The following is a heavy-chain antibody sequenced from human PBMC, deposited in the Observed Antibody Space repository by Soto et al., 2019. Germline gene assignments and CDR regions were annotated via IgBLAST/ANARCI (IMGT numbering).Heavy chain of an antibody. CDR2: INPSGGST. V-gene: IGHV1-46*03. Sequence: ASVKVSCKASGYTFTSYYMHWVRQAPGQGLEWMGIINPSGGSTSYAQKFQGRVTMTRDTSTSTVYMELSSLRSEDTAVYYCARDMYYYGSGSDYYYGMDVWGQGTTVTVSS. D-gene: IGHD3-10*01. CDR1: GYTFTSYY. CDR3: ARDMYYYGSGSDYYYGMDV. J-gene: IGHJ6*02.